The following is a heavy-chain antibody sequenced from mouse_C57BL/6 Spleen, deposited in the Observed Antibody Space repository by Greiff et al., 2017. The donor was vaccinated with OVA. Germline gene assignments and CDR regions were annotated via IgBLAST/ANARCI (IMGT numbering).Heavy chain of an antibody. J-gene: IGHJ4*01. Sequence: VKLVESGPGLVQPSQSLSITCPVSGFSLTSYGVHWVRQSPGKGLEWLGVIWSGGSTDYNAAFISRLSISKDNSKSQVFFKMNSLQADDTAIYYCARGAAQANAMDYWGQGTSVTVSS. V-gene: IGHV2-2*01. CDR3: ARGAAQANAMDY. CDR1: GFSLTSYG. CDR2: IWSGGST. D-gene: IGHD3-2*02.